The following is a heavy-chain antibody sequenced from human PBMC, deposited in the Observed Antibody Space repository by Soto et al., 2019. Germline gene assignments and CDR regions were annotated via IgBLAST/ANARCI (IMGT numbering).Heavy chain of an antibody. V-gene: IGHV3-30*18. Sequence: QVQLVESGGGVVQPGRSLRLSCAASGFTFSSYGMHWVRQAPGKGLEWVAVISYDGSNKYYADSVKGRFTISRDNSKNTLYLQMNSLRAEDTAVYYCAKAQSGYNWDYWGQGTLVTVSS. CDR1: GFTFSSYG. CDR2: ISYDGSNK. J-gene: IGHJ4*02. CDR3: AKAQSGYNWDY. D-gene: IGHD5-12*01.